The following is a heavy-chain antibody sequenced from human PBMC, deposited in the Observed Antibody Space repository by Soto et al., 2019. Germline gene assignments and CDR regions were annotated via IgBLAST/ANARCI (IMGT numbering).Heavy chain of an antibody. J-gene: IGHJ4*02. CDR2: ISYDGRDK. CDR1: GFAFSSYA. CDR3: ARSAGGSYPQYDY. D-gene: IGHD1-26*01. Sequence: GGSLRLSCAASGFAFSSYAMHWVRQAPGTGLEWVAVISYDGRDKYYPDSVKGRFAISRDNSKNTLYLQMNRLRAENTAVYYCARSAGGSYPQYDYWGQGTLVTVSS. V-gene: IGHV3-30*09.